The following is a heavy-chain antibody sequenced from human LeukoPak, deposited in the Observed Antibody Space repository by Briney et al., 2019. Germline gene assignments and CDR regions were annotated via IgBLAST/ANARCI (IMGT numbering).Heavy chain of an antibody. CDR2: IKQDGSEK. J-gene: IGHJ4*02. CDR3: ARIYQSYYFDY. V-gene: IGHV3-7*03. D-gene: IGHD2-2*01. Sequence: GGSLRLSCAASGFPFSRHWMSWVRQAPGKGLEWVANIKQDGSEKYYVDSVKGRFTISRDNAKNSLYLQMNSLRAEDTAIYYCARIYQSYYFDYWGQGTLVTVSS. CDR1: GFPFSRHW.